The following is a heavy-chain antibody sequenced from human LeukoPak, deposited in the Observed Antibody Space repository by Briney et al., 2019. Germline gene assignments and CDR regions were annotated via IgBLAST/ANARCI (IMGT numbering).Heavy chain of an antibody. CDR2: INPNSGGT. D-gene: IGHD3-10*01. J-gene: IGHJ3*02. V-gene: IGHV1-2*02. CDR3: ARVYGSGSYYESPRHYI. CDR1: GYTFTSYY. Sequence: ASVKVSCKASGYTFTSYYMHWVRQAPGQGLEWMGWINPNSGGTNYAQKFQGRVTMARDASISTAYMGLSSLRSEDTAVYYCARVYGSGSYYESPRHYIWGQGTMVTVSS.